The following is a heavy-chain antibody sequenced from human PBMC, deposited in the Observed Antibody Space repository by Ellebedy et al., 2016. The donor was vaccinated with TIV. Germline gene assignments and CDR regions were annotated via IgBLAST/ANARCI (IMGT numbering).Heavy chain of an antibody. CDR3: AMWDYYGDYPIDY. J-gene: IGHJ4*02. CDR2: ISHDGSHI. V-gene: IGHV3-30*03. Sequence: GESLKISXAASGFTFSKYGIHWVRRAPGKGLEWLAVISHDGSHIYYADSVKGRFTISRDNSKNTVFLQMNSLRREDTALYYCAMWDYYGDYPIDYWGQGTQVTISS. CDR1: GFTFSKYG. D-gene: IGHD3-10*01.